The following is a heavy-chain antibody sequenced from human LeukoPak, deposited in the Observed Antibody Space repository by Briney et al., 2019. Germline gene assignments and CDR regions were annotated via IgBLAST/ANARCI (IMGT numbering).Heavy chain of an antibody. J-gene: IGHJ4*02. Sequence: GGSLRLSCAASGFTFSSYAMSWVRQAPGKGLEWVANIKQDGREKYYVDSVKGRFTISRDNAKNSLYLQMNSLRAEDTAVYYCARDKYGDYDYWGQGTLVTVSS. D-gene: IGHD4-17*01. V-gene: IGHV3-7*01. CDR2: IKQDGREK. CDR3: ARDKYGDYDY. CDR1: GFTFSSYA.